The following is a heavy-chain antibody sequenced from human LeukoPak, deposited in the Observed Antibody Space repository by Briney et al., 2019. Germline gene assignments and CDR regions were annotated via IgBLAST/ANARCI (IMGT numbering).Heavy chain of an antibody. CDR3: ARESVEMATIGDY. V-gene: IGHV4-39*02. J-gene: IGHJ4*02. D-gene: IGHD5-24*01. CDR1: GGPISRSNYY. CDR2: IYYSGST. Sequence: SETPSLTCTVSGGPISRSNYYWGWIRQPPGKGLEWIGSIYYSGSTYYNPSLKSRVTISVDTSNNQVSLKLSSVTAADTAVYYCARESVEMATIGDYWGQGTLVTVSS.